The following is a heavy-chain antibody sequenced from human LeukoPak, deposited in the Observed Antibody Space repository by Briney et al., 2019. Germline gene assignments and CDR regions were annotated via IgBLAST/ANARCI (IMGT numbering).Heavy chain of an antibody. V-gene: IGHV4-4*07. CDR1: GGPMSSFY. CDR3: ARAVVGATDY. J-gene: IGHJ4*02. CDR2: IYPSGST. Sequence: SETLSLTCTVSGGPMSSFYWTWIRQPAGQGLEWIGRIYPSGSTTYDPSLKSRVTMSIDTSKNQFSLKLTSVTAADTAVYYCARAVVGATDYWGQGTLVTVSS. D-gene: IGHD1-26*01.